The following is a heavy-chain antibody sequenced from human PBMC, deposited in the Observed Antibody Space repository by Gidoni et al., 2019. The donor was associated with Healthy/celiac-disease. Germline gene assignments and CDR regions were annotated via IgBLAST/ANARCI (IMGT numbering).Heavy chain of an antibody. D-gene: IGHD1-1*01. J-gene: IGHJ4*02. V-gene: IGHV1-8*01. CDR3: ARGRTIPGPTNY. CDR2: RNPNSGNT. Sequence: QLQLVQSGAEVKKPGASVKVSCKASGYTFTSYDINWVRQATGQGLAWMGWRNPNSGNTGYAQKFQGRVTMTRNTSISTAYMELSSLRSEDTAVYYCARGRTIPGPTNYWGQGTLVTVSS. CDR1: GYTFTSYD.